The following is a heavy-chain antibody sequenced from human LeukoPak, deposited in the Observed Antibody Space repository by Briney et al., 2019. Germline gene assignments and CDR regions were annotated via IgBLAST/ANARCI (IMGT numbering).Heavy chain of an antibody. D-gene: IGHD4-23*01. V-gene: IGHV3-7*01. CDR2: INQDESDK. Sequence: GGSLRLSCAASGFTFSSYWMTWVRQAPGKGLEWVANINQDESDKYYVDSVKGRFTISRDNAKDSLFLQMNSLRAEDTAVYYCARFPGNSVYFDYWGQGTLVTVSS. CDR3: ARFPGNSVYFDY. CDR1: GFTFSSYW. J-gene: IGHJ4*02.